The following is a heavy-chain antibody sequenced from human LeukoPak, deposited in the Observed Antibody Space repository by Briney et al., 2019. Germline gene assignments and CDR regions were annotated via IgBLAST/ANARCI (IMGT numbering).Heavy chain of an antibody. CDR2: ISAYNGNT. J-gene: IGHJ6*03. Sequence: ASVKASCXASGYTFTSYGISWVRQAPGQGLEWMGWISAYNGNTNYAQKLQGRVTMTTDTSTSTAYMELRSLRSDDTAVYYCARAGYCSGGSCFGGLYYYYMDVWGKGTTVTVSS. V-gene: IGHV1-18*01. CDR1: GYTFTSYG. CDR3: ARAGYCSGGSCFGGLYYYYMDV. D-gene: IGHD2-15*01.